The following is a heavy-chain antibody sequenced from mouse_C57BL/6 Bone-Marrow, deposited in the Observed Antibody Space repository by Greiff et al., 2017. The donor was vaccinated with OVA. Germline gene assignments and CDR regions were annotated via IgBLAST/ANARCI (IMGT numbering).Heavy chain of an antibody. D-gene: IGHD3-1*01. CDR1: GYTFTSYW. J-gene: IGHJ3*01. V-gene: IGHV1-50*01. CDR2: IDPSDSYT. Sequence: VQLQQPGAELVKPGASVKLSCKASGYTFTSYWMQWVKQRPGQGLEWIGEIDPSDSYTNYNQKFKGKATLTVDTSSSTAYMQLSSLTSEDSAVYYCARKAPARGFAYWGQGTLVTVSA. CDR3: ARKAPARGFAY.